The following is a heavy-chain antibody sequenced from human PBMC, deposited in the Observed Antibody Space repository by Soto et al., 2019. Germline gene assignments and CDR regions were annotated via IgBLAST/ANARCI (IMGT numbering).Heavy chain of an antibody. CDR2: ISASGETT. CDR1: GFPFSACA. D-gene: IGHD3-16*01. V-gene: IGHV3-23*01. CDR3: AKGGFWVHYGLDV. J-gene: IGHJ6*02. Sequence: VQPLEAGGGLVQPGGSLRLSCAASGFPFSACAVNLVPQAPGKGLEWVSAISASGETTFYADSVKGRFTISRDNSKNTVYMQINDLRAEDTAVYYCAKGGFWVHYGLDVWGQGTTVTVSS.